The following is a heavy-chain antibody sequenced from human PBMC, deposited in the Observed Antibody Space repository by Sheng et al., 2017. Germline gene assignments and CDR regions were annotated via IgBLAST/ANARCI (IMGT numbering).Heavy chain of an antibody. CDR1: GDSISSGSYY. V-gene: IGHV4-61*02. J-gene: IGHJ4*02. D-gene: IGHD2-21*01. CDR3: ARDGVLTYCGGDCYSYY. CDR2: VYPSGST. Sequence: QVQLQESGPGLVKPSQTLSLTCTVSGDSISSGSYYWSWIRQPAGKGLEWVGRVYPSGSTDYNPSLKSRVTMSLDTSKNQFYLRVTSVTAADTAVYYCARDGVLTYCGGDCYSYYWGQGTLVTVS.